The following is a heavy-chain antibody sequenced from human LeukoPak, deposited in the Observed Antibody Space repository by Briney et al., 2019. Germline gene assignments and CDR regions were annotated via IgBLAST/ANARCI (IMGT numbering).Heavy chain of an antibody. D-gene: IGHD2-2*01. CDR1: GRSISSYY. J-gene: IGHJ3*02. Sequence: SETLSLTCTVSGRSISSYYWSWIRQPPGKGLEWIGYIYYSGSTNYNPSLKGRVTISVDTSKNQFSLKLSSVTAADTAVYYCARVTAAHDAFDIWGQGTMVTVSS. CDR2: IYYSGST. V-gene: IGHV4-59*01. CDR3: ARVTAAHDAFDI.